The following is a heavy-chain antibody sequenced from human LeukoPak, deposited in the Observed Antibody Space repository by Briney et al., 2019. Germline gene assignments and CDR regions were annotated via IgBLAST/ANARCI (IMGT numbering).Heavy chain of an antibody. J-gene: IGHJ4*02. CDR1: EFTFDDYA. Sequence: GGSLRLPCAASEFTFDDYAMHWVRQAPGKGLEWVSGISWNSGSIGYADSVKGRFTISRDNAKNSLYLQMNSLRAEDTALYYCAKSSLLSGHFDYWGQGTLVAVSS. V-gene: IGHV3-9*01. CDR3: AKSSLLSGHFDY. CDR2: ISWNSGSI. D-gene: IGHD2-2*01.